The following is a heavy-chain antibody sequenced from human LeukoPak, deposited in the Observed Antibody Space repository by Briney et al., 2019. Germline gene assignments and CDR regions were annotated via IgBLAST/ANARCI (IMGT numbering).Heavy chain of an antibody. J-gene: IGHJ4*02. CDR3: AKVGDYGDYGYYFDY. Sequence: GGTLRLSCAASGFTFSSYGMSWVRQAPGKGLEWVSAISGSGGSTYYADSVKGRFTISRDNSKNTLYLQMSSLRAEDTAVYYCAKVGDYGDYGYYFDYWGQGTLVTVSS. V-gene: IGHV3-23*01. CDR2: ISGSGGST. CDR1: GFTFSSYG. D-gene: IGHD4-17*01.